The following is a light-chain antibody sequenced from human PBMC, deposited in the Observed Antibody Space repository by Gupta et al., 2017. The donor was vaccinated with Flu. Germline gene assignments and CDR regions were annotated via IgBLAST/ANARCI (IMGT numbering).Light chain of an antibody. CDR1: QSISNW. J-gene: IGKJ4*01. V-gene: IGKV1-5*03. CDR3: QQYDTYPLT. Sequence: DIQMTQSPSTLSASVGDMVTITCRASQSISNWLAWYQQKSGKAPKLLIYQASSLESGVPSRFSGSGSGTXFTLTIXSLQPDDFALYYCQQYDTYPLTFGXATEVEIK. CDR2: QAS.